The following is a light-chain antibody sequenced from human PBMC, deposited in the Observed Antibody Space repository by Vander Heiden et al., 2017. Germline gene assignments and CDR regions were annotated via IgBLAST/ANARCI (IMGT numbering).Light chain of an antibody. V-gene: IGKV3-20*01. CDR3: QRDSSSPLT. Sequence: EIVLTQSPGILSLSPGERATLSCRASQSVRSSHLAWYQQKPGQPPRLLIYGASTRAAGIPDRFSGSGSGTDFTLTISRLDPEDFTVFHCQRDSSSPLTFGQGTRVEIK. CDR1: QSVRSSH. J-gene: IGKJ1*01. CDR2: GAS.